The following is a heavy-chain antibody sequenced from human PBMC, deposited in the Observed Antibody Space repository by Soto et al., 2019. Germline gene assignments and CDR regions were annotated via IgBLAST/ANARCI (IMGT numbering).Heavy chain of an antibody. Sequence: QITLKESGPTLVKPTQTLTLTCSFSGFSLSTTGVGVGWIRQPPGKALEWLALIYWDDDKRYNPSLNSRLTITKDNSKTHVVLAMTNMDPVDTATYYCVQSRRCGDCPQSYSSHSYYGLDVWGQGTTVTVSS. CDR2: IYWDDDK. D-gene: IGHD2-21*02. CDR3: VQSRRCGDCPQSYSSHSYYGLDV. J-gene: IGHJ6*02. CDR1: GFSLSTTGVG. V-gene: IGHV2-5*02.